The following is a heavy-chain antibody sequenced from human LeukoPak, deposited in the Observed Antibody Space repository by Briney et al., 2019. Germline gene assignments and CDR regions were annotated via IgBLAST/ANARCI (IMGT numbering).Heavy chain of an antibody. J-gene: IGHJ4*02. Sequence: GTSLRLSCAASGFSFGSYGMHWVRQAPGKGLEWVAVISHEGSYKNHADSVKGRFTISRDNSKNMVYLQLNSLRAEDTAVYYCARTREQWQVLDYWGQGILVTVSS. D-gene: IGHD6-19*01. V-gene: IGHV3-30*03. CDR2: ISHEGSYK. CDR3: ARTREQWQVLDY. CDR1: GFSFGSYG.